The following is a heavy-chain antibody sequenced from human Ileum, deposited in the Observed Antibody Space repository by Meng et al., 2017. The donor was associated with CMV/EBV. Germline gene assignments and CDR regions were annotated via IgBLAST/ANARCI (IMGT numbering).Heavy chain of an antibody. V-gene: IGHV4-39*07. CDR3: ARDMSIRWLYY. CDR1: GGSTTDY. J-gene: IGHJ4*02. D-gene: IGHD3-22*01. Sequence: QLQLQGSGQGLVKPSETLSLTCSVSGGSTTDYWGWIRQPPGKGLEWIGSISYSGTTYYNPSLKSRLTVSLDTSKTQFSLMLTSVTAADTAVYYCARDMSIRWLYYWGQGTLVTVSS. CDR2: ISYSGTT.